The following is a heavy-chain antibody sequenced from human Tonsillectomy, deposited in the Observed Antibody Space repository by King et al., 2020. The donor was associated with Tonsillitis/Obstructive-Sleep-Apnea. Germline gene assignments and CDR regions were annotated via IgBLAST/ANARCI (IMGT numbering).Heavy chain of an antibody. Sequence: QLQESGPGLVKPSETLSLTCTVSGGSISSYYWSWIRQPPGKGLEWIGYIYYSGSTNYNPSLKSRVTISVDTSKNQFSLNLSSVTAADTAVYYCARVLNPPYYDFWSGYYSGADYSYYSMAVWGKGTTVTVSS. CDR3: ARVLNPPYYDFWSGYYSGADYSYYSMAV. D-gene: IGHD3-3*01. CDR1: GGSISSYY. CDR2: IYYSGST. J-gene: IGHJ6*03. V-gene: IGHV4-59*01.